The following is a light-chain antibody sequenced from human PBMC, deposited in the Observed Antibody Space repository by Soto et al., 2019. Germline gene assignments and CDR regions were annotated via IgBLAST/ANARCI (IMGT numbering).Light chain of an antibody. V-gene: IGKV4-1*01. CDR2: WAS. CDR1: QTVFHTSYNKYF. Sequence: DIVMTQSPDSLSVSLGERATINCKSSQTVFHTSYNKYFLAWYQQKAGHPPKLLFCWASTRESGVPARFSGGGSGTDFSLTISSLQPEDLAVYYCQQYYSSVTFGQGTKLEIK. J-gene: IGKJ2*01. CDR3: QQYYSSVT.